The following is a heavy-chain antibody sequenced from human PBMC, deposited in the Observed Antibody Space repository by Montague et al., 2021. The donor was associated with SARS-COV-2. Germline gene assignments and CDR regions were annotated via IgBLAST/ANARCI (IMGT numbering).Heavy chain of an antibody. CDR2: IDWDDDK. D-gene: IGHD6-13*01. CDR3: ARILVAAAGSPFDP. V-gene: IGHV2-70*11. Sequence: PALVKPTQTLTLTCTFSGSSLSTSGLCVSWIRQPPGKALEWLARIDWDDDKYCSTSLKTRLTISKDTSKNQVVLTMTNMDPVDTATYYCARILVAAAGSPFDPWGQGTLVTVSS. J-gene: IGHJ5*02. CDR1: GSSLSTSGLC.